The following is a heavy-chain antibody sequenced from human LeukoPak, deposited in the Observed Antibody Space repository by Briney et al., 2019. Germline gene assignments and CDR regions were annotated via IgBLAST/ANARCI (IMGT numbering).Heavy chain of an antibody. Sequence: GGSLRLSCAASGFTFSSYSMNWVRQAPGKGLEWVSSISSSSSYIYYADSVKGRFTISRDNAKNSLYLQTNSLRAEDTAVYYCARDHREYYDFWSGHYYYYYMDVWGKGTTVTVSS. CDR1: GFTFSSYS. D-gene: IGHD3-3*01. V-gene: IGHV3-21*01. J-gene: IGHJ6*03. CDR2: ISSSSSYI. CDR3: ARDHREYYDFWSGHYYYYYMDV.